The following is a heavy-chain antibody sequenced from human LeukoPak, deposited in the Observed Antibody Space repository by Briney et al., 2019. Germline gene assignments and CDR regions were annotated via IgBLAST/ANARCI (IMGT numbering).Heavy chain of an antibody. CDR1: GFTFSSYA. Sequence: GGSLRLPCAASGFTFSSYAMSWVRQAPGKGLEWVSSISSSSSYIYYADSVKGRFTISRDNAKNSLYLQMNSLRAEDTAVYYCARGAVAGTRWFDPWGQGTLVTVSS. CDR3: ARGAVAGTRWFDP. D-gene: IGHD6-19*01. V-gene: IGHV3-21*01. J-gene: IGHJ5*02. CDR2: ISSSSSYI.